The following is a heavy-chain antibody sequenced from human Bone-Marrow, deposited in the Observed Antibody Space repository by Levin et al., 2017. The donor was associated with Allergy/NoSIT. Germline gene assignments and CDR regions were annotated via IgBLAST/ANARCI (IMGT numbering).Heavy chain of an antibody. CDR1: GGSTSSYY. CDR3: ARYRSRGFDY. CDR2: IPDSGST. D-gene: IGHD1-14*01. Sequence: GSLRLSCTVPGGSTSSYYWSWIRQPPGKGLEWIGYIPDSGSTNYNPSLKSRVTISLDTSKNQFPQFSLRLNSVTAADTAVYYCARYRSRGFDYWGRGTLVTVSS. J-gene: IGHJ4*02. V-gene: IGHV4-59*01.